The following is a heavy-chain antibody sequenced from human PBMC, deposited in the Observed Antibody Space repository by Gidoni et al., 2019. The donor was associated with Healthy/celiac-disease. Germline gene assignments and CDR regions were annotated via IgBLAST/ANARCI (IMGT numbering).Heavy chain of an antibody. D-gene: IGHD3-3*02. CDR3: ARDLGAIFGVVITDGAYNWFDP. Sequence: QVQLVQSGAEVKKPGASVKVSCKASGYTFTSYYMHWVRQAPGQGLEWMGIINPSGGSTSYAQKFQGRVTMTRDTSTSTVYMELSSLRSEDTAVYYCARDLGAIFGVVITDGAYNWFDPWGQGTLVTVSS. V-gene: IGHV1-46*01. CDR1: GYTFTSYY. J-gene: IGHJ5*02. CDR2: INPSGGST.